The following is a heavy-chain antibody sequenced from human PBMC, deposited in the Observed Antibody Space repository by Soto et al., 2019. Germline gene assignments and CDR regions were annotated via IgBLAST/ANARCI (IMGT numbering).Heavy chain of an antibody. CDR3: ASDLVTTIAGPPRRETYGWLDP. V-gene: IGHV1-69*01. J-gene: IGHJ5*02. Sequence: QVQLVQSGAEVKRPGSSVKLSCKASGGTFTYYGISWVRQAPGQGLEWMGGIIPIIGPATYAQKFQGRLTITADQSTSTAYMELCSLGSEDTALYYCASDLVTTIAGPPRRETYGWLDPWGQGTLVTVSS. CDR1: GGTFTYYG. CDR2: IIPIIGPA. D-gene: IGHD3-22*01.